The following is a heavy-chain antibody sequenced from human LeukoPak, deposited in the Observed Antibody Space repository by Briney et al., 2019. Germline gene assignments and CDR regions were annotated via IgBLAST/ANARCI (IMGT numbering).Heavy chain of an antibody. V-gene: IGHV3-30*04. CDR3: ARVRGSGSQPFDY. D-gene: IGHD3-22*01. CDR1: GFTFSSYA. CDR2: ISYDGSNK. Sequence: SGRSLRLSCAASGFTFSSYAMHWVRQAPGKGLEWVAVISYDGSNKYYADSVKGRFTISRDNSKNTLYLQMNSLRAEDTAAYYCARVRGSGSQPFDYWGQGTLVTVSS. J-gene: IGHJ4*02.